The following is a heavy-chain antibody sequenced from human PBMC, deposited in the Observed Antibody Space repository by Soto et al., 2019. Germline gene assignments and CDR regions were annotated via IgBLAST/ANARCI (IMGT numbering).Heavy chain of an antibody. CDR1: GFPFSSYA. J-gene: IGHJ4*02. CDR3: ARRSWRGRADY. V-gene: IGHV3-23*01. D-gene: IGHD3-3*01. CDR2: IGGSGGDK. Sequence: GGSLRLSCAASGFPFSSYAMSWARQAPGKGLEWVSGIGGSGGDKFYADSVKGRFTVSRDNAENTPSLELNSLRVEDTAIYYCARRSWRGRADYWGQGILVTVSS.